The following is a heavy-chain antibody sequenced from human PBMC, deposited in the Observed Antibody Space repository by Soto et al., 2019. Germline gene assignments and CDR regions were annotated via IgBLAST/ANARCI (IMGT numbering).Heavy chain of an antibody. J-gene: IGHJ5*02. Sequence: SETLSLTCTVSGGSISNPSYYWGWVRQPPGKGLEWIGDIFYTGRTYYSPSLKSRVTISVDTSKEQFSLNLTSVTAADTAVYFCAGLTFRIDEASHGRSNWFGTWAPGTLVTVSS. V-gene: IGHV4-39*01. CDR2: IFYTGRT. CDR1: GGSISNPSYY. CDR3: AGLTFRIDEASHGRSNWFGT. D-gene: IGHD1-1*01.